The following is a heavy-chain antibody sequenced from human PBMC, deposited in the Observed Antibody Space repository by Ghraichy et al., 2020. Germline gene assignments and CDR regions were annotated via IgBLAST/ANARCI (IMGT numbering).Heavy chain of an antibody. CDR1: GFTFSSYA. J-gene: IGHJ4*02. CDR2: ISGSGGST. Sequence: GSLRLSCAASGFTFSSYAMSWVRQAPGKGLEWVSAISGSGGSTYYADSVKGRFTISRDNSKNTLYLQMNSLRAEDTAVYYCAKDGAMVRGVILSGRFDYWGQGTLVTVSS. V-gene: IGHV3-23*01. D-gene: IGHD3-10*01. CDR3: AKDGAMVRGVILSGRFDY.